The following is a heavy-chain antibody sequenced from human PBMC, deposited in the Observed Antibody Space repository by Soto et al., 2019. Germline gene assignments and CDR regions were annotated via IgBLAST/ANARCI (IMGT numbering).Heavy chain of an antibody. J-gene: IGHJ4*02. D-gene: IGHD3-9*01. Sequence: ASVKVSCKASGYTFNSYDINWVRQATGQGLEWMGWMNPNSGNTGYAQKFQGRVTMTRNTSISTAYMELSSLRSEDTAVYYCARGAFHDILTGYYIGTDLSPVDYWGQETLFTVS. CDR2: MNPNSGNT. CDR3: ARGAFHDILTGYYIGTDLSPVDY. CDR1: GYTFNSYD. V-gene: IGHV1-8*01.